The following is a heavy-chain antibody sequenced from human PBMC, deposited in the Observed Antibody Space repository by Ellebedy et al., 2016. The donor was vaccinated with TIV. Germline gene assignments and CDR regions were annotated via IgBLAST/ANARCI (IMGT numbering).Heavy chain of an antibody. D-gene: IGHD3-10*01. Sequence: GESLKISCAASGFTLGHYGMHWVRQAPGKGLEWVALIWSHGGNENYVDSVKGRFTISRDTSTNTLYLQMNNLRAEDTAVYYCARDSGRRRSWDNDYWGQGTLVTVSS. CDR1: GFTLGHYG. CDR2: IWSHGGNE. CDR3: ARDSGRRRSWDNDY. V-gene: IGHV3-33*08. J-gene: IGHJ4*02.